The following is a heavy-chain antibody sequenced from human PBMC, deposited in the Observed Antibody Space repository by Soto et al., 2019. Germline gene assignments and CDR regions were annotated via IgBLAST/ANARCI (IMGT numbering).Heavy chain of an antibody. CDR2: LDQDGSER. V-gene: IGHV3-7*01. D-gene: IGHD3-16*01. J-gene: IGHJ4*02. CDR3: VCGGNFFVY. CDR1: GFTFRTYW. Sequence: EVQLVESGGGLVQPGASLGLSCAACGFTFRTYWMTWGRRPPGKGLEWVASLDQDGSERYHVDSVKGRLTISRDNAKNSLYLQMDSLRAEDTAVYYCVCGGNFFVYWGQGTLVTVSP.